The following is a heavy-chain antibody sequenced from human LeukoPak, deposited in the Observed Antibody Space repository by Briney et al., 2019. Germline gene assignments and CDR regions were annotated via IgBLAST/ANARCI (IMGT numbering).Heavy chain of an antibody. CDR1: GDTFSSYA. CDR3: AKGRSSSFFDY. D-gene: IGHD6-6*01. CDR2: IIPIFGTA. Sequence: VASVKVSCKASGDTFSSYAISWVRQAPGQGLEWMGGIIPIFGTANYAQKFQGRVTITTDESTSTAYMELSSLRSEDTAVYYCAKGRSSSFFDYWGQGTLVTVSS. V-gene: IGHV1-69*05. J-gene: IGHJ4*02.